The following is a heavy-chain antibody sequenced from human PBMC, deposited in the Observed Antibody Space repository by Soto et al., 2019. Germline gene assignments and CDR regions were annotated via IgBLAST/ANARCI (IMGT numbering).Heavy chain of an antibody. Sequence: GGSLRLSCAASGFTFSSYAMHWVRQAPGKGLEWVAVISYDGSNKYYADSVKGRFTISRDNSKNTLYLQMNSLRAEDTAVYYCARVLANYYDRSIVGSFDYWGQGTLVTVSS. CDR1: GFTFSSYA. J-gene: IGHJ4*02. CDR3: ARVLANYYDRSIVGSFDY. CDR2: ISYDGSNK. V-gene: IGHV3-30-3*01. D-gene: IGHD3-22*01.